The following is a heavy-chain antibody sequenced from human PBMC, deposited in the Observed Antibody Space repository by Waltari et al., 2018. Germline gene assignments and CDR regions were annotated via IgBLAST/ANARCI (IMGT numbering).Heavy chain of an antibody. CDR3: ARLSSSWNEKGAFDI. V-gene: IGHV3-7*01. Sequence: EVQLVESGEGLGKPGWSLRLSCGGAGVTLSRARMRRVRQAPGKGLDWVANMNRDGSETYYVDSVKGLFTISRDNAKNSLYLEMNTLRVEDTAIYYCARLSSSWNEKGAFDIWGQGTMVTVSS. J-gene: IGHJ3*02. D-gene: IGHD6-13*01. CDR1: GVTLSRAR. CDR2: MNRDGSET.